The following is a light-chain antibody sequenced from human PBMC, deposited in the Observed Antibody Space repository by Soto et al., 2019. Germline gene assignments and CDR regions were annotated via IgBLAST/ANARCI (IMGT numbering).Light chain of an antibody. CDR2: DVS. V-gene: IGLV2-11*01. CDR3: CSYAGSYTFYV. CDR1: SSDVGGYNY. J-gene: IGLJ1*01. Sequence: QSVLAQPPSASGFPGQSVTISCTGTSSDVGGYNYVSWYQQHPSKAPKLMIYDVSMRPSGVPDRFSGSKSGNTASLTISGLQAEDEADYYCCSYAGSYTFYVFGTGTKVTVL.